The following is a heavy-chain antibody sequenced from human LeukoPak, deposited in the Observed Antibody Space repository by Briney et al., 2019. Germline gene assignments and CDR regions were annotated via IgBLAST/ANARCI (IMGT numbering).Heavy chain of an antibody. D-gene: IGHD3-3*02. CDR2: ISAYNGDT. V-gene: IGHV1-18*01. CDR1: GYIFTNYG. Sequence: ASVKVSCKASGYIFTNYGINWVRQAPGQGLEWMGWISAYNGDTNYAQKQQGRITMTTDTSTSTAYIELKSLRSDDTAMYYCARDGSSFSIRSAPDYWGQGTLVTVSS. J-gene: IGHJ4*02. CDR3: ARDGSSFSIRSAPDY.